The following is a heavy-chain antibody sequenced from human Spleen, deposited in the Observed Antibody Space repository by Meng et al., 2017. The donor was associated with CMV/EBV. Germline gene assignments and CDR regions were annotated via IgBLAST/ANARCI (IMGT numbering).Heavy chain of an antibody. D-gene: IGHD1-14*01. V-gene: IGHV3-33*01. Sequence: VSWAASGFTFSRYGMHWVRQAPGKGLEWVAVIWSDGLNKYYAASVKGRFTISRDNSKNTLFLQMDSLRAEDTAVYYCEATGEGFDYWGQGTLVTVSS. J-gene: IGHJ4*02. CDR1: GFTFSRYG. CDR2: IWSDGLNK. CDR3: EATGEGFDY.